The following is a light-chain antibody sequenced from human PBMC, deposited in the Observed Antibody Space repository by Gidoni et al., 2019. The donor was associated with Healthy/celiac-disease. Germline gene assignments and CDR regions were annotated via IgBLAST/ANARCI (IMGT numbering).Light chain of an antibody. J-gene: IGKJ1*01. Sequence: DIQRTQPPSTLSASVGDRVTITCRASQSISSWLVWYQQKPGNAPQLLIYKASSLESGVPSRFSGSGSGTEFTLTISSLQPDDFATYYCQQYNSYPWTFGQGTKVEIK. CDR1: QSISSW. V-gene: IGKV1-5*03. CDR2: KAS. CDR3: QQYNSYPWT.